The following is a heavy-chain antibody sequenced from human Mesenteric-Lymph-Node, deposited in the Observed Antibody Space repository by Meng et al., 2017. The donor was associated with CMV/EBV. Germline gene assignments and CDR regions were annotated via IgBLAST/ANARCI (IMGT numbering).Heavy chain of an antibody. CDR1: GGSISSSSYY. CDR3: ARHYYDTSGYLYYFDY. V-gene: IGHV4-39*01. CDR2: VHYSGST. D-gene: IGHD3-22*01. Sequence: SETLSLTCTVSGGSISSSSYYWGWIRQPPGKGLEWIGSVHYSGSTYYNPSLKSRVTISVDTSKNQFSLKLSSVTAADTAVYHCARHYYDTSGYLYYFDYWGQGTLVTVSS. J-gene: IGHJ4*02.